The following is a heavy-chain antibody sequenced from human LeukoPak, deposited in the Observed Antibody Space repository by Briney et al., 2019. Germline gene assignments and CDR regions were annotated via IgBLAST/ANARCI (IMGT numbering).Heavy chain of an antibody. CDR1: GYTFTSYG. CDR2: ISAYNGNT. J-gene: IGHJ4*02. Sequence: VASVKVSCKASGYTFTSYGISWVRQAPGQGLEWMGWISAYNGNTNYAQKLQGRVTMTTDTSTSTAYMELRSLRSDDTAVYYGARSEVLLWFGELGGYWGQGTLVTVSS. D-gene: IGHD3-10*01. CDR3: ARSEVLLWFGELGGY. V-gene: IGHV1-18*01.